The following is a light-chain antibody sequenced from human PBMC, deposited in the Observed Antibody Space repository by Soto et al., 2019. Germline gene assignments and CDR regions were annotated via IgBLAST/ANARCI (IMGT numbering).Light chain of an antibody. CDR2: EVN. CDR3: SSYAGSSNV. CDR1: RSKVGGYKY. J-gene: IGLJ1*01. V-gene: IGLV2-8*01. Sequence: SVVTPAPSAAGSPGQSVANPFPGTRSKVGGYKYVSWYQQHPGKAPKLMIYEVNKRPSGVPDRFSGSKSVNTASLTVSGLQAEDEADYYCSSYAGSSNVFGTGTKVTVL.